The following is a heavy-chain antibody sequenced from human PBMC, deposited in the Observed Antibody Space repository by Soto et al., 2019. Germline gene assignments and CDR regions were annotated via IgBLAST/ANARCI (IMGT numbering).Heavy chain of an antibody. Sequence: GSLRLSCAASGFTFSSYWMSWVRQAPGKGLEWVANIKQDGSEKYYVDSVKGRFTISRDNAKNSLYLQMNSLRAEDTAVYYCARVGFIVLVPAAMDYWGQGTLVTVSS. CDR1: GFTFSSYW. D-gene: IGHD2-2*01. CDR3: ARVGFIVLVPAAMDY. CDR2: IKQDGSEK. J-gene: IGHJ4*02. V-gene: IGHV3-7*01.